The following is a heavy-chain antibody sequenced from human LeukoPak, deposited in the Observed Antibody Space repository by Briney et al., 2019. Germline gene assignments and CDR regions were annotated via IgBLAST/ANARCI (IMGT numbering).Heavy chain of an antibody. CDR2: IYYSGST. Sequence: SETLSLTCTVSGGSISSASYYWGWIRLPPGKGLEWIGSIYYSGSTYYNPSRKSRVTISVDTSKNQFSLKLSSVTAADTAVYYCARGPSNCSGGSCYGFLDYWGQGTLVTVSS. CDR3: ARGPSNCSGGSCYGFLDY. J-gene: IGHJ4*02. V-gene: IGHV4-39*07. D-gene: IGHD2-15*01. CDR1: GGSISSASYY.